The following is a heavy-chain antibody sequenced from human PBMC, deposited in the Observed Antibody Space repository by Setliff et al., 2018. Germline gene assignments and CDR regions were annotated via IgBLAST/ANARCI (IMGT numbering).Heavy chain of an antibody. Sequence: TLSLTCSVSGGSISSGSYYWGWIRQSPGKGLEWIGSMYFSGSTYYNPSLKGRVTLSVDTTKNQFSLKLTSMAAADTAVYFCARHLLVQGTYHFDYWGQGSPVTVSS. CDR2: MYFSGST. CDR1: GGSISSGSYY. J-gene: IGHJ4*02. CDR3: ARHLLVQGTYHFDY. D-gene: IGHD3-10*01. V-gene: IGHV4-39*01.